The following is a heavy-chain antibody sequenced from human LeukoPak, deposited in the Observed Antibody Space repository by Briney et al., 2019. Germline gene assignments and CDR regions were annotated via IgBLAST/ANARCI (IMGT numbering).Heavy chain of an antibody. CDR3: ARVRYSSGWCGAP. Sequence: ASVKVSCKASGYTFTGYYMHWVRQAPGQGLEWMGWINPNSGGTNYAQKFQGRVTMTRDTSISTAYMELSRLRSDDTAVYYCARVRYSSGWCGAPWGQGTLVTVSS. CDR2: INPNSGGT. D-gene: IGHD6-19*01. V-gene: IGHV1-2*02. J-gene: IGHJ5*02. CDR1: GYTFTGYY.